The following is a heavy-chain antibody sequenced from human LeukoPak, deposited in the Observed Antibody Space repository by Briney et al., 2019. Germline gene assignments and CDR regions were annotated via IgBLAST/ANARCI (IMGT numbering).Heavy chain of an antibody. CDR1: GGTFSSYA. D-gene: IGHD4-17*01. J-gene: IGHJ3*02. Sequence: GASVTVSFKASGGTFSSYAISWVRQAPGQGLEWMGGIIPIFGTANYAQKFQGRVTITADESTSTAYMELSSLRSEDTAVYYCARAGDYGDRLGAFDIWGQGTMVTVSS. CDR3: ARAGDYGDRLGAFDI. V-gene: IGHV1-69*13. CDR2: IIPIFGTA.